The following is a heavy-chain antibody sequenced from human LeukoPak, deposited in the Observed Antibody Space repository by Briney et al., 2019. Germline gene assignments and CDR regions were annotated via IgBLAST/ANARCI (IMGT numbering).Heavy chain of an antibody. D-gene: IGHD3-22*01. J-gene: IGHJ4*02. CDR2: IIPIFGTA. V-gene: IGHV1-69*05. CDR3: ASRGYYDSSGYYKY. Sequence: SVKVPCKASGGTFSSYAISWVRQAPGQGLEWMGGIIPIFGTANYAQKFQGRVTITTDESTSTAYMELSSLRSEDTAVYYCASRGYYDSSGYYKYWGQGTLVTVSS. CDR1: GGTFSSYA.